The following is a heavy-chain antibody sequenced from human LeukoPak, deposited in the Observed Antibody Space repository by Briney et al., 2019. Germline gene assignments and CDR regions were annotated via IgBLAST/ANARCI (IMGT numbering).Heavy chain of an antibody. CDR3: ATSLGPLTEY. J-gene: IGHJ4*02. CDR2: INSGGSGT. CDR1: GFAFSSNW. Sequence: GGSLRLSCAASGFAFSSNWMHWVRQTPGKGLVWVSRINSGGSGTSYAASVEGRFTISRDNVKNTLYLQMDSLRAEDTAVYYCATSLGPLTEYWGQGTLVTVSS. D-gene: IGHD7-27*01. V-gene: IGHV3-74*01.